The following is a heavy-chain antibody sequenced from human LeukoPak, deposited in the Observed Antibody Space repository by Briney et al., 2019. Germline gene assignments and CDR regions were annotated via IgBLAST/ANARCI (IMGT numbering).Heavy chain of an antibody. CDR2: ISWNSGSI. V-gene: IGHV3-9*01. D-gene: IGHD1-26*01. J-gene: IGHJ4*02. CDR3: ARSYSGSYQDY. CDR1: GFTFDDYA. Sequence: GRSLRLSCAASGFTFDDYAMHWVRQAPGKGLEWVSGISWNSGSIGYADSVKGRFTISRDNAKNSLYLQMNSLRAEDTALYYCARSYSGSYQDYWGQGTLVTVSS.